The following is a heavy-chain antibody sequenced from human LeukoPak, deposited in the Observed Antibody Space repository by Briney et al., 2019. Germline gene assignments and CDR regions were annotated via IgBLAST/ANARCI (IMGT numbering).Heavy chain of an antibody. CDR2: ISSSSSYI. CDR1: GFTFSSYS. CDR3: ARERRVAVAGTPDY. J-gene: IGHJ4*02. Sequence: GGSLRLSCAASGFTFSSYSMNWVRQAPGKGLEWVSSISSSSSYIYYADSVKGRFTISRDNAKNSLYLQMNSLRAEDTAVYYYARERRVAVAGTPDYWGQGTLVTVS. V-gene: IGHV3-21*01. D-gene: IGHD6-19*01.